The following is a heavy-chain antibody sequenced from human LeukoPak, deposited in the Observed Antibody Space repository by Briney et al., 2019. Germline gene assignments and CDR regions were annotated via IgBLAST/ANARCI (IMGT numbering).Heavy chain of an antibody. CDR1: GYTFTSYY. CDR2: INPSGGST. Sequence: ASVKVSCKASGYTFTSYYMHWVRQAPGQGLEWMGIINPSGGSTSYAQKFQGRVTMTRDTSTSTVYMELSSLRSEDTAVYYCARVGVPGAGIVVVPAAIGTYGMDVWGQGTTVTVSS. J-gene: IGHJ6*02. V-gene: IGHV1-46*01. D-gene: IGHD2-2*02. CDR3: ARVGVPGAGIVVVPAAIGTYGMDV.